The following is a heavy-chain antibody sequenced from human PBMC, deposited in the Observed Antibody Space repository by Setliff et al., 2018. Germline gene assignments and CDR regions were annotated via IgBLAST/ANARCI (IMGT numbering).Heavy chain of an antibody. D-gene: IGHD2-15*01. CDR1: GLPISAYT. V-gene: IGHV3-7*01. J-gene: IGHJ4*02. CDR3: ARTCSGSGCYAGLES. Sequence: PGGSLRLSCAASGLPISAYTMTWVRQAPGKGLEWVANIRQDGSDKYYVGSVKGRFTFSRDNSKNSLYLQMNSLRPEDTAVYYCARTCSGSGCYAGLESWGQGTPVTVSS. CDR2: IRQDGSDK.